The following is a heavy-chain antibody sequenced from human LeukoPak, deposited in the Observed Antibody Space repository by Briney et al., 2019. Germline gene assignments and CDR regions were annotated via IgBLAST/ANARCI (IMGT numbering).Heavy chain of an antibody. CDR2: ISGSGGST. J-gene: IGHJ4*02. CDR1: GFTFSSYA. V-gene: IGHV3-23*01. CDR3: ANYFFKQKTAYEIDY. Sequence: QPGGSLRLSCAASGFTFSSYAMSLVRQAPGKGLEWVSAISGSGGSTYYADSVKGRFTISRDNSKNTLYLQMNSLRAEDTAVYYCANYFFKQKTAYEIDYWGQGTLVTVSS. D-gene: IGHD3-3*01.